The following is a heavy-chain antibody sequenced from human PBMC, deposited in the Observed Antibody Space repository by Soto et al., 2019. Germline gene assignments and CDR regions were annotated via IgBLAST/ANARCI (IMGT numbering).Heavy chain of an antibody. Sequence: QVQLVQSGAEVKKPGASVKVSCKAFGYTFTSYGISWVRQAPGQGLEWMGWISANNGNTNYAQKLQGRVTMTTDTSPSTDYMELRSLRSDDTAVSYCARDRGGYALDYWGQGTLVTVSS. CDR3: ARDRGGYALDY. CDR1: GYTFTSYG. CDR2: ISANNGNT. V-gene: IGHV1-18*01. J-gene: IGHJ4*02. D-gene: IGHD5-12*01.